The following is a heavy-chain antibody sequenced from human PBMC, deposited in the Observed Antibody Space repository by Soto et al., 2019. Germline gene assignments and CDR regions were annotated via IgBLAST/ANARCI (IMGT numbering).Heavy chain of an antibody. D-gene: IGHD3-22*01. CDR3: SMRSIIVVGNYFDF. V-gene: IGHV4-30-4*03. J-gene: IGHJ4*01. Sequence: SETLCLTCTVSGGSISTFYYYLSWIRQPPGKGLEWIGYIYYSGSTYYNPSLKSRVTISVDTSKNQFSLKLSSVTAADTAVYYFSMRSIIVVGNYFDFSSQGTLVTGSS. CDR2: IYYSGST. CDR1: GGSISTFYYY.